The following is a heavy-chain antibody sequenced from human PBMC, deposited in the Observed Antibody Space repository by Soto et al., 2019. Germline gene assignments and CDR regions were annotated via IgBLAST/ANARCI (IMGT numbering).Heavy chain of an antibody. CDR1: GGSISSGGYY. V-gene: IGHV4-31*03. D-gene: IGHD3-10*01. CDR3: ARDARGDEAPMDY. J-gene: IGHJ4*02. Sequence: SETLSLTCTVSGGSISSGGYYWRWIRQHPGKGLEWIGYIYYSGGAYYNPSLKSRVIISVDTSKNQFSLKLSSVTAADTAVYYCARDARGDEAPMDYWGQGTLVTVS. CDR2: IYYSGGA.